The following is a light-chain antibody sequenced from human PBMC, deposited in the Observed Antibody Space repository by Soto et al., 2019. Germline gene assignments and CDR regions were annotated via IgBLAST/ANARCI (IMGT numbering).Light chain of an antibody. CDR3: SLYTSSSTV. CDR1: SSDVGGYNY. CDR2: DVS. Sequence: QSALTQPASVSGSPGQSITISCTGTSSDVGGYNYVSWYQQHPCKAPKLMIYDVSNRPSGVSNRFSGSKSGNTASLTICGLQSEDEGDYYCSLYTSSSTVFGGGTKLNVL. J-gene: IGLJ3*02. V-gene: IGLV2-14*01.